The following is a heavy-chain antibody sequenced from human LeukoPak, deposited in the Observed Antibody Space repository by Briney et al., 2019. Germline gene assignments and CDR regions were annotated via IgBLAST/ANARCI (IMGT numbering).Heavy chain of an antibody. CDR2: ISSSSSTI. CDR3: ARDVDDYVWGSPPLWFDP. V-gene: IGHV3-48*04. J-gene: IGHJ5*02. D-gene: IGHD3-16*01. Sequence: GGSLRLSCAASGFTFSSYSMNWVRQAPGKGLEWVSYISSSSSTIYYADSVKGRFTISRDNAKNSLYLQMNSLRAEDTAVYYCARDVDDYVWGSPPLWFDPWGQGTLVTVSS. CDR1: GFTFSSYS.